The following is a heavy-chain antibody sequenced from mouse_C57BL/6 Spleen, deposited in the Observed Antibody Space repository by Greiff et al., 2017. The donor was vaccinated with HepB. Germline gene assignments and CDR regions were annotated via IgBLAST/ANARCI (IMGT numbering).Heavy chain of an antibody. CDR1: GYTFTSYW. J-gene: IGHJ2*01. CDR3: ARKGYGSSFYYFDY. CDR2: IYPGSGST. V-gene: IGHV1-55*01. Sequence: QVQLKQPGAELVKPGASVKMSCKASGYTFTSYWITWVKQRPGQGLEWIGDIYPGSGSTNYNEKFKSKATLTVDTSSSTAYMQLSSLTSEDSAVYYCARKGYGSSFYYFDYWGQGTTLTVSS. D-gene: IGHD1-1*01.